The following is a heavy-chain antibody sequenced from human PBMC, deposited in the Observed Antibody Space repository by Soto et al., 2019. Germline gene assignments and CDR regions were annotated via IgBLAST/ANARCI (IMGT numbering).Heavy chain of an antibody. Sequence: QVQLVQSGAEVKKPGSSVKVSCKASGGTFSSYAISWVRQAPGQGLEWMGGIIPIFGTANYAQKFQGRVTITADESTRTAYMELSSLRSEDTAVYYCAREGGITIFGVVISGMDVWGQGTTVTVSS. CDR3: AREGGITIFGVVISGMDV. J-gene: IGHJ6*02. V-gene: IGHV1-69*01. CDR2: IIPIFGTA. D-gene: IGHD3-3*01. CDR1: GGTFSSYA.